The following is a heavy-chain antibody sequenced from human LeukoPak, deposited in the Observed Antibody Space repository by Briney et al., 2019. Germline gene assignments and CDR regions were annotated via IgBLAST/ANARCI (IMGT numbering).Heavy chain of an antibody. D-gene: IGHD6-13*01. Sequence: PGGSLRLSCAASGFTFSSYGMHWVCQAPGKGLEWVAVISYDGSNKYYADSVKGRFTISRDNSKNTLYPQMNSLRAEDTAVYYCARGISSSWYGDYMDVWGKGTTVTVSS. CDR2: ISYDGSNK. CDR1: GFTFSSYG. CDR3: ARGISSSWYGDYMDV. J-gene: IGHJ6*03. V-gene: IGHV3-30*03.